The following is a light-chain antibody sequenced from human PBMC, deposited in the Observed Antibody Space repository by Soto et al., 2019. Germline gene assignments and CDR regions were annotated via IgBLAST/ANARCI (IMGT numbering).Light chain of an antibody. J-gene: IGKJ3*01. CDR1: QGISSW. CDR2: AAS. Sequence: DIQMTQSPSSVSASVGDRVTITCRASQGISSWVAWYQQKPGKAPKLLIYAASSLQSGVPSRFSGSGSGTDFTPAISSLQPEDFATYYCQQANSPFTGRPGTKVDIK. CDR3: QQANSPFT. V-gene: IGKV1-12*01.